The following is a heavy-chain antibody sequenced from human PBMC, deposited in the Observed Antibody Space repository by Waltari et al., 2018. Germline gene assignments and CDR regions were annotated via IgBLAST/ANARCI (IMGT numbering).Heavy chain of an antibody. V-gene: IGHV3-15*01. Sequence: EVQLVESGGGLVKPGGSLRLSCEASGFTFSNAWMKWVRQAPGQGEGRGLGWIDRIKSKTRGRTTEYGEPVNGRFSASREKSKKMLYLEMNNRKTEDTAMYFCTTRSLVEGTDDVLDLWGRGTMAIVSS. D-gene: IGHD2-21*02. J-gene: IGHJ3*01. CDR3: TTRSLVEGTDDVLDL. CDR2: IKSKTRGRTT. CDR1: GFTFSNAW.